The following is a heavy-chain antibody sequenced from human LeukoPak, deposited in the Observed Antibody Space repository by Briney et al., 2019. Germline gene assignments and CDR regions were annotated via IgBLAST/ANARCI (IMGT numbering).Heavy chain of an antibody. CDR3: ASTTVVTPVEYFDY. CDR1: GGSISSYY. D-gene: IGHD4-23*01. V-gene: IGHV4-59*08. J-gene: IGHJ4*02. Sequence: SETLSLTCTVSGGSISSYYWSWIRQPPGKGLEWIGYIYYSGSTNYNPSLKSRVTISVDTSKNQFPLKLSSVTAADTAVYYCASTTVVTPVEYFDYWGQGTLVTVSS. CDR2: IYYSGST.